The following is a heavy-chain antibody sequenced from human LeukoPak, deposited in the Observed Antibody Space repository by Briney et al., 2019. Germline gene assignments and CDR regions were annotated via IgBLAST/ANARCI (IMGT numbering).Heavy chain of an antibody. CDR3: AKDIGRGYSSGPGN. J-gene: IGHJ4*02. D-gene: IGHD6-19*01. CDR2: ISWNSGSI. CDR1: GFTFDDYA. Sequence: GRSLRLSCVASGFTFDDYAMHWVRQAPGKGLEWVSGISWNSGSIGYADSVKGRFTTSRDNAKNSLYLQMNSLRAEDTALYYCAKDIGRGYSSGPGNWGQGTLVTVSS. V-gene: IGHV3-9*01.